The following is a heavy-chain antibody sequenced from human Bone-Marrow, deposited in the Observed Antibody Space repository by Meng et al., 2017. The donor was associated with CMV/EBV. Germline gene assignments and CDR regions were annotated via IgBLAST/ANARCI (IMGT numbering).Heavy chain of an antibody. CDR2: INPNSGGT. V-gene: IGHV1-2*02. D-gene: IGHD3-22*01. Sequence: SVKVSCKASGYTFTGYYMHWVRQAPGQGLEWMGWINPNSGGTNYAQKFQGRVTMTRDTSISTAYMELSRLRSDDTAVYYCARDQVYYYDSGFGGDYYGMDVWGQGTTVTVSS. CDR3: ARDQVYYYDSGFGGDYYGMDV. J-gene: IGHJ6*02. CDR1: GYTFTGYY.